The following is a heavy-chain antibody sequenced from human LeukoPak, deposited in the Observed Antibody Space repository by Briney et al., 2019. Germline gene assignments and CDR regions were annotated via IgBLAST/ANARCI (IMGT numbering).Heavy chain of an antibody. V-gene: IGHV3-23*01. D-gene: IGHD3-3*01. CDR1: GFTFSSYA. CDR3: ARMRSGQEFDY. Sequence: GGSLRLSCAASGFTFSSYAMSWVRQVPGKGLEWVSTISGSGGSTYHADSVRGRITISRDNSKNTLYLQMNSLRAEDTAVYYCARMRSGQEFDYWGQGTLVTVSS. CDR2: ISGSGGST. J-gene: IGHJ4*02.